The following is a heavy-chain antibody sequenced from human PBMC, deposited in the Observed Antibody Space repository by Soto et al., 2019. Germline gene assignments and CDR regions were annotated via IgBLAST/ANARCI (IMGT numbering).Heavy chain of an antibody. V-gene: IGHV3-49*04. D-gene: IGHD3-22*01. CDR1: GFNFGNYA. Sequence: RRLSCTGSGFNFGNYAMGWVRQAPGKGPEWVGFIRGETYGGTPDYAASLRGRFTISRDDSKSIAYLEINSLQTDDTAVYYCTRYYYASSGYYVYWGQGTLVTVYS. CDR2: IRGETYGGTP. CDR3: TRYYYASSGYYVY. J-gene: IGHJ4*02.